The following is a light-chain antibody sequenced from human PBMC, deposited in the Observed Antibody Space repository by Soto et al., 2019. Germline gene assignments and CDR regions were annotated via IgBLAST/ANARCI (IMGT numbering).Light chain of an antibody. CDR3: QQSYNSTLT. Sequence: DLQMSQSPSSLPASXXDRIXITSRASQSSRTYVSGYQQKPGKAPKXXSYGASELQRWVPSRFSGSGAETGFTLTSSSLQPADFATYSCQQSYNSTLTCGQGTKVEIK. CDR2: GAS. CDR1: QSSRTY. J-gene: IGKJ1*01. V-gene: IGKV1-39*01.